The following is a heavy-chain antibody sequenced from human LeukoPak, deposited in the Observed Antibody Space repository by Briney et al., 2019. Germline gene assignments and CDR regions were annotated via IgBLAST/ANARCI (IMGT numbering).Heavy chain of an antibody. CDR2: MNPNSGNT. D-gene: IGHD2-21*01. J-gene: IGHJ6*02. Sequence: ASVKVSCKASGYTFTSYDINWVRQATGQGLEWMGWMNPNSGNTGYAQKFQGRVTMTRNTSISTAYMELSSLRSEDTAVYYCARGRPNVWWNDYYYYGMDVWGQGTTVTVSS. CDR1: GYTFTSYD. CDR3: ARGRPNVWWNDYYYYGMDV. V-gene: IGHV1-8*01.